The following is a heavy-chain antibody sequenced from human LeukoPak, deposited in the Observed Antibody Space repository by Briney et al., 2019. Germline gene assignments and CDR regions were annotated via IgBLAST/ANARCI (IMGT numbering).Heavy chain of an antibody. D-gene: IGHD3-10*01. CDR1: GGSISSGDYY. CDR3: ARGFSGGSGSYWGDAFDI. J-gene: IGHJ3*02. V-gene: IGHV4-30-4*01. CDR2: IYYSGST. Sequence: SQTLSLTCTVSGGSISSGDYYWSWLRQPPGKGLEWIGYIYYSGSTYYNPSLKSRVTISVDTSKNQFSLKLSSVTAADTAVYYCARGFSGGSGSYWGDAFDIWGQGTMVTVSS.